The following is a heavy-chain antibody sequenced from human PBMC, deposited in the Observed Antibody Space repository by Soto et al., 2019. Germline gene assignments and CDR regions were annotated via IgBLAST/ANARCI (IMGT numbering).Heavy chain of an antibody. CDR2: FDPEDGET. D-gene: IGHD2-2*01. CDR3: ATALPPDNWFDP. Sequence: ASVKVSCKVSGYTLTELSMHWVRQAPGKGLEWMGGFDPEDGETIYAQKFQGRVTMTEDTSTDTAYMELSSLRSEDTAVYYCATALPPDNWFDPWGQGTLVTVSS. V-gene: IGHV1-24*01. J-gene: IGHJ5*02. CDR1: GYTLTELS.